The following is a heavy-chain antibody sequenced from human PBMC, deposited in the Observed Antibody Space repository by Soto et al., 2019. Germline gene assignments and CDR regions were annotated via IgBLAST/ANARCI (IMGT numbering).Heavy chain of an antibody. CDR1: GYTFTSYA. CDR3: ARQRLSSGWYAY. J-gene: IGHJ4*02. V-gene: IGHV1-3*01. D-gene: IGHD6-19*01. CDR2: INAGNGNT. Sequence: ASVKVSCRASGYTFTSYAMHWVRQAPGQRLEWMGWINAGNGNTKYSQKFQGRVTITRDTSASTAYMELSSLRSEDTAVYYCARQRLSSGWYAYWGQGTLVTVSS.